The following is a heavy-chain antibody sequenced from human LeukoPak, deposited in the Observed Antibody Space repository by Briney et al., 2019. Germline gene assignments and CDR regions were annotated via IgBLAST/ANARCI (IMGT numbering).Heavy chain of an antibody. V-gene: IGHV3-23*01. CDR1: GFTSSSYA. CDR2: LSGSGGNT. CDR3: AKGSYYYDSADYFDY. Sequence: GGSLRLSCAASGFTSSSYAMSWVRQAPGKGLEWVSTLSGSGGNTYYADSVKGRVTISRDNSKNTLYLQMNSLRAEDTAVYHCAKGSYYYDSADYFDYWGQGTLVTASS. D-gene: IGHD3-22*01. J-gene: IGHJ4*02.